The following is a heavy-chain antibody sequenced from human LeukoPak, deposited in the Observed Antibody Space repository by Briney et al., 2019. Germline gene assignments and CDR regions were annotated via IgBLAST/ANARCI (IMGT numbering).Heavy chain of an antibody. V-gene: IGHV3-30*18. CDR1: GFTFSSYG. Sequence: GGSLRLSCAASGFTFSSYGMHWVRQAPGKVLEWVAVISYDGSNKYYADSVKGRFTISRDNSKNTLYLQMNSLRAEDTAVYYCAKDSGYSSGWYTEYWGQGTLVTVSS. CDR3: AKDSGYSSGWYTEY. J-gene: IGHJ4*02. CDR2: ISYDGSNK. D-gene: IGHD6-19*01.